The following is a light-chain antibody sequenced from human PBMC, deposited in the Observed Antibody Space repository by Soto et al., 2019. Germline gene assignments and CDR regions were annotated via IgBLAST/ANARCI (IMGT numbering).Light chain of an antibody. CDR2: GAS. CDR3: QQYAGSPST. V-gene: IGKV3-20*01. J-gene: IGKJ1*01. CDR1: QTVTSNY. Sequence: EIVLTQSPGTLSLSPGERATLSCRASQTVTSNYLAWYQRKPGQAPRLLIYGASSRATDIPDRFSRSGSGTDFTLTITRLEPEDFAVYFCQQYAGSPSTFGQGTKVEIK.